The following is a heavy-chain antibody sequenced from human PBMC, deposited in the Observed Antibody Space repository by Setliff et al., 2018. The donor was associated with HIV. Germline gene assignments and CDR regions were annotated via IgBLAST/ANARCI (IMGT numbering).Heavy chain of an antibody. CDR3: ARDRASSAYYSHFDY. Sequence: GGSLRLSCAASGFVFRNYNMNWVRQAPGKGLEWVSSISSDGRYIYYADSMRGRFTVSRDDAKNSLFLQMYSLRAEDTAIYYCARDRASSAYYSHFDYWGQGNMVTVSS. D-gene: IGHD3-22*01. V-gene: IGHV3-21*06. CDR1: GFVFRNYN. J-gene: IGHJ4*02. CDR2: ISSDGRYI.